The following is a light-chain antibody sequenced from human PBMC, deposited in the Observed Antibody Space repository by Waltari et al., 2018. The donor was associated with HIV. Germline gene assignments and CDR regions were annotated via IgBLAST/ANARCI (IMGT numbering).Light chain of an antibody. CDR2: DAS. CDR3: QQLHTFPLT. V-gene: IGKV1-9*01. CDR1: QDISDF. Sequence: DIQLTPSPSFLSASVGDRVTVACRARQDISDFLAWYQQKPGIAPRLLIYDASTLYTGVPSRFRGSGSGTEFTLTISSLQPEDFASYYCQQLHTFPLTFGGGTKV. J-gene: IGKJ4*01.